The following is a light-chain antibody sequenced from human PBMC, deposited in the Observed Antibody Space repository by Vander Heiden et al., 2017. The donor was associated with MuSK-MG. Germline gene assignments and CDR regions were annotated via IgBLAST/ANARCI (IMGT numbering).Light chain of an antibody. CDR1: QSVSSY. Sequence: IVLTQSPASLSFSPGGGATLSCPASQSVSSYLAWYQQKPGQAPRLLIYEASNRATGIPARFSGSGSGTDFTLTISSLEPEDVAVYYCLQRSSWPHTFGGGTKVEIK. J-gene: IGKJ4*01. V-gene: IGKV3-11*01. CDR2: EAS. CDR3: LQRSSWPHT.